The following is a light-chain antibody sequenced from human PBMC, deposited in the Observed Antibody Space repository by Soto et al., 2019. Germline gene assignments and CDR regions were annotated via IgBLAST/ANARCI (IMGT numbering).Light chain of an antibody. V-gene: IGLV2-11*01. CDR3: CSYAGSYTFYV. CDR1: SSDVGGYNY. CDR2: DVS. J-gene: IGLJ1*01. Sequence: QSVLTQPRSVSGSPGQSVTISCTGTSSDVGGYNYVSWYQQHPGKAPKLMIYDVSKRPSGVPDRFSGSKSGNTASPTISGLQAEDEVDYYCCSYAGSYTFYVFGTGNKVTVL.